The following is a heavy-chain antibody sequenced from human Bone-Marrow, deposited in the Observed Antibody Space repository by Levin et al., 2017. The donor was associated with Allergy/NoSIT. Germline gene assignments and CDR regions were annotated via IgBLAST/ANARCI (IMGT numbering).Heavy chain of an antibody. V-gene: IGHV3-15*01. CDR2: IKSKSDGGTA. D-gene: IGHD7-27*01. CDR3: ATDSLVVTGEAWPDGSFDF. J-gene: IGHJ4*02. CDR1: GFAASGFTFGHAW. Sequence: GGSLRLSCAASGFAASGFTFGHAWMNWVRQAPGKGLQWVGRIKSKSDGGTADYAAPVKGRFTISRDDSKNTLFVQMSSLITEDTGVYYCATDSLVVTGEAWPDGSFDFWGQGTPVTVSS.